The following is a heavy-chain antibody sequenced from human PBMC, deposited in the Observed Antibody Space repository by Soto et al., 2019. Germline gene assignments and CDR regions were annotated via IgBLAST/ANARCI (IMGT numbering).Heavy chain of an antibody. CDR2: IYWDDDK. D-gene: IGHD3-9*01. Sequence: QITLKESGPTLVKPTQALTLTCTFSGFSLSTSEVGVGWIRQPPGKALERLALIYWDDDKRYSPSLKSRLTITKDTSKTQVVLTMTNMDPVDTATYYCAHRYDWYYFDYWGQGTMVTVSS. CDR1: GFSLSTSEVG. CDR3: AHRYDWYYFDY. V-gene: IGHV2-5*02. J-gene: IGHJ4*02.